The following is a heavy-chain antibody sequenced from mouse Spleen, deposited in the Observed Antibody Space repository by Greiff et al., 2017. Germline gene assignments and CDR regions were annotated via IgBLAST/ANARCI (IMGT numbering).Heavy chain of an antibody. CDR2: IDPSDSYT. V-gene: IGHV1-50*01. CDR3: ERDCSGGGLYCDMDD. Sequence: QVQLQQPGAELVKPGASVKLSCKASGYTFTSYWMQWVKQRPGQGLEWIGEIDPSDSYTNYNQKFKGKATLTVDTSSSTAYMQLSSLTSEDSAVDWCERDCSGGGLYCDMDDWGEGTSVTVSS. D-gene: IGHD1-1*02. J-gene: IGHJ4*01. CDR1: GYTFTSYW.